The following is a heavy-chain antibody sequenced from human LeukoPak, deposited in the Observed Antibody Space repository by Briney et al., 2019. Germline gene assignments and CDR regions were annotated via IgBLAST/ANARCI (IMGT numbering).Heavy chain of an antibody. CDR1: GGSISSYY. J-gene: IGHJ5*02. CDR2: IYYSGST. V-gene: IGHV4-59*01. Sequence: SETLSPTCTVSGGSISSYYWSWIRQPPGKGLEWIGYIYYSGSTNYNPSLKSRVTISVDTSKNQFSLKLSSVTAADTAVYYCARESAAVVNWFDPWGQGTLVTVSS. D-gene: IGHD6-13*01. CDR3: ARESAAVVNWFDP.